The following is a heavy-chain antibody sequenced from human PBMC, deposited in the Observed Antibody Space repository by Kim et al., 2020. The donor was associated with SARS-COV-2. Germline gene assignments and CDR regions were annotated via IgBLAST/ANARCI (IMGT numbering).Heavy chain of an antibody. CDR2: ISGSGGST. CDR1: GFTFSSYA. Sequence: GGSMRLSCAASGFTFSSYAMSWVRQAPGKGLEWVSAISGSGGSTYYADSVKGRFTISRDNSKNTLYLQMKSLRAEDTAVYYCAKWVATIPGGYWGQGTLVTVSS. CDR3: AKWVATIPGGY. D-gene: IGHD5-12*01. V-gene: IGHV3-23*01. J-gene: IGHJ4*02.